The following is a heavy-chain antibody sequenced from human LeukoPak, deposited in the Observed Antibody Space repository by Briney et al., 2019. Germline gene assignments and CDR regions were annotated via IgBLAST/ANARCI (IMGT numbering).Heavy chain of an antibody. V-gene: IGHV1-46*01. CDR2: INPSGGST. CDR3: ARAVRRSSWYGGYFDY. J-gene: IGHJ4*02. D-gene: IGHD6-13*01. Sequence: GASVKVSCKASGYTFTSYYMHWVRRAPGQGLEWMGIINPSGGSTSYAQKFQGRVTMTRDTSTSTVYMELSSLRSEDTAVYYCARAVRRSSWYGGYFDYWGQGTLVTVSS. CDR1: GYTFTSYY.